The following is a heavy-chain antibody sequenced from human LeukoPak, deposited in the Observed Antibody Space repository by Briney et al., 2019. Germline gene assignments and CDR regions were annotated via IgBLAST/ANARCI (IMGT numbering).Heavy chain of an antibody. CDR3: AKDLMRDRWFGES. J-gene: IGHJ5*02. CDR2: IRYDGNDK. D-gene: IGHD3-10*01. Sequence: GGSLRLSCAASGFTFSSYGMHWVRQAPGKGLEWVAFIRYDGNDKFYADSVKGRFTISRDTSKNTLYLQMNSLRTEDTAVYYCAKDLMRDRWFGESWGQGTLVTVSS. V-gene: IGHV3-30*02. CDR1: GFTFSSYG.